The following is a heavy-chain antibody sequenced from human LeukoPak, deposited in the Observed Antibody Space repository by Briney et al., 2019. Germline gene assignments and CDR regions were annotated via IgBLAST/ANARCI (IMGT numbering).Heavy chain of an antibody. D-gene: IGHD1-1*01. V-gene: IGHV4-38-2*02. CDR1: GYSISSGYY. J-gene: IGHJ3*02. CDR3: ATGNWNAPDAFDI. CDR2: IYHSGST. Sequence: SETLSLTCTVSGYSISSGYYWGWIRQPPGKGLEWIGSIYHSGSTYYNPSLKSRVTISVDTSKNQFSLKLSSVTAADTAVYYCATGNWNAPDAFDIWGQGTMVTVSS.